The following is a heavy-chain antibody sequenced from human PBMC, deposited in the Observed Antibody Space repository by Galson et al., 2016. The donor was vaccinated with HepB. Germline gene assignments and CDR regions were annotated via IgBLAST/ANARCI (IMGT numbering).Heavy chain of an antibody. D-gene: IGHD2-2*01. J-gene: IGHJ3*02. CDR1: EFIFSAHN. CDR3: AKGFRSTVHQFHYAFDI. V-gene: IGHV3-23*03. CDR2: ISYLDGTDK. Sequence: SLRLSCAASEFIFSAHNMNWVRQAPGKGLEWVSIISYLDGTDKFYANSVKGRFTMSRDNSKNTVFLQMDSLRDDDTAVYYCAKGFRSTVHQFHYAFDIWGKGTMVTV.